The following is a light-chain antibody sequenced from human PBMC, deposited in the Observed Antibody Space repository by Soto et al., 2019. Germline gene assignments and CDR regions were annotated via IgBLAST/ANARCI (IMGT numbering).Light chain of an antibody. CDR3: QQYNAWPLT. Sequence: ERVLTQSTATLSVSPGVRATLSCRASQSVSGALAWYQQKPGQAPRLLIYGVSTRATGIPARFSGSGSGTEFTLTVSSLQSEDFAVYYCQQYNAWPLTFGGGTKVDIK. CDR2: GVS. V-gene: IGKV3-15*01. CDR1: QSVSGA. J-gene: IGKJ4*01.